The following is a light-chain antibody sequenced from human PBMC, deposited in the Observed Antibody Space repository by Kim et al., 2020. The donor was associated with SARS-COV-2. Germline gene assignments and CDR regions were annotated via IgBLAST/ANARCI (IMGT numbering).Light chain of an antibody. J-gene: IGKJ4*01. CDR2: AAS. CDR3: QQAHSFPLT. V-gene: IGKV1D-12*01. Sequence: ASVVDRVTITCRASQYIVKWLAWYQEKPGEAPKHLIYAASNLQGGVPSRFSGSGSGTDFTLIISSLQPEDFATYYCQQAHSFPLTFGGGTKVDIK. CDR1: QYIVKW.